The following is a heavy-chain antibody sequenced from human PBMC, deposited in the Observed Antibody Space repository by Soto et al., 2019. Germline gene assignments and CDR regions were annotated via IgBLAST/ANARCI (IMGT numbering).Heavy chain of an antibody. D-gene: IGHD3-22*01. CDR1: GGSISSYY. J-gene: IGHJ5*02. CDR3: ARQDYYYDSSGYYYETVNWFDP. V-gene: IGHV4-59*08. Sequence: SETLSLTCTVSGGSISSYYWSWIRQPPGKGLEWIGYIYYSGSTNYNPSLKSRVTISVDTSKNQFSLKLSSVTAADTAVYYCARQDYYYDSSGYYYETVNWFDPWGQGTLVTVSS. CDR2: IYYSGST.